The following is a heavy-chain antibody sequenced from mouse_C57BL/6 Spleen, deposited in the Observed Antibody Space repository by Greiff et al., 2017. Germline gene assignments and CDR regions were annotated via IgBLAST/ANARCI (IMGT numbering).Heavy chain of an antibody. CDR1: GFTFSDYG. D-gene: IGHD2-5*01. CDR2: ISSGSSTI. V-gene: IGHV5-17*01. J-gene: IGHJ2*01. CDR3: ARPPHYYSNSFDD. Sequence: EVMLVESGGGLVKPGGSLKLSCAASGFTFSDYGMHWVRQAPEKGLEWVSYISSGSSTIYYADTVKGRFTISRANAKNTLFLQMTSLRSEDTAMYYCARPPHYYSNSFDDWGQGTTLTVSS.